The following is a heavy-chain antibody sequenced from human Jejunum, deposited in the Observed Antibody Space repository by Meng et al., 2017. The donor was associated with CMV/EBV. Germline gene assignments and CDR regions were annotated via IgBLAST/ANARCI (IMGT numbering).Heavy chain of an antibody. J-gene: IGHJ5*02. CDR3: ARGQRSYSGSYPEWFDP. CDR2: IYYSGST. Sequence: QPQESGPGLVKPSQTLSLTCTVSGGSISSGDYYWSWIRQPPGKGLEWIGCIYYSGSTYYNPSLKGRVTISVDTSKNQFSLNLSSVTAADTAVYYCARGQRSYSGSYPEWFDPWGQGTLVTVSS. CDR1: GGSISSGDYY. V-gene: IGHV4-30-4*01. D-gene: IGHD1-26*01.